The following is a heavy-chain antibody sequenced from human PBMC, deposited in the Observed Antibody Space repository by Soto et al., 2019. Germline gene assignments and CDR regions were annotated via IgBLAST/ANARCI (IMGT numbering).Heavy chain of an antibody. V-gene: IGHV3-48*02. CDR1: AFTFSSYS. J-gene: IGHJ3*02. D-gene: IGHD3-22*01. CDR2: ISSSSSTI. Sequence: EGSLRLSCAASAFTFSSYSMNWVRQAPGKGLEWVSYISSSSSTIYYADSVKGRFTISRDNAKNSLYLQMNSLRDEDTAVYYCARDPIYDSSGYYFVTAFDIWGQGTMVTVSS. CDR3: ARDPIYDSSGYYFVTAFDI.